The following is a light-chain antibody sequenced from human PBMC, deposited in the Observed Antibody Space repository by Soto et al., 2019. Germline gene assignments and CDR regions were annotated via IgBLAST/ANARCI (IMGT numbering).Light chain of an antibody. CDR2: DAS. V-gene: IGKV1-5*01. CDR3: QQYDNYPVT. CDR1: QSVRSW. J-gene: IGKJ4*01. Sequence: DIQMTQSPSTLSASVGDRVTITCRASQSVRSWLAWYQQKPGRAPKFLIYDASSLESGVPSRFSGSGSGTKFTLTISNLQPDDCATYYCQQYDNYPVTFGGGTKVEI.